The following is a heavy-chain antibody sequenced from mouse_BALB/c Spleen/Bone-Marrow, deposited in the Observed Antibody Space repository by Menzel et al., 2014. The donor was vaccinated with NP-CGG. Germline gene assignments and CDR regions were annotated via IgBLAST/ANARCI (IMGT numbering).Heavy chain of an antibody. Sequence: EVKVEESGGGLVESGGSLKLSCAASGFTFSNYGMSWVRQTPEKRLEWVATISGGGSYTFYSDSVKGRFTISRDNAKNNLYLQLSSLRSEDTALYYCARHAYYDQTEVSFVYWGQGTLVTVSA. CDR1: GFTFSNYG. CDR2: ISGGGSYT. J-gene: IGHJ3*01. D-gene: IGHD2-4*01. V-gene: IGHV5-9-2*01. CDR3: ARHAYYDQTEVSFVY.